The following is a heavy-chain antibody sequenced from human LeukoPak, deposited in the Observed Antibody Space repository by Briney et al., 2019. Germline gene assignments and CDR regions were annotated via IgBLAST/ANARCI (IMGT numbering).Heavy chain of an antibody. V-gene: IGHV1-18*01. CDR1: GYTFTSYG. Sequence: GASVKVSCRASGYTFTSYGISWVRQAPGQGLEWMGWISAYNGNTNYAQKLQGRVTMTTDTSTSTAYMELRSLRSDDTAVYYCARALGPPYSSSDYNWFDPWGQGTLVTVSS. CDR3: ARALGPPYSSSDYNWFDP. D-gene: IGHD6-13*01. J-gene: IGHJ5*02. CDR2: ISAYNGNT.